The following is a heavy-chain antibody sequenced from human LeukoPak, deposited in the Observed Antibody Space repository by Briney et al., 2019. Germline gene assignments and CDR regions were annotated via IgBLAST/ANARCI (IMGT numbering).Heavy chain of an antibody. D-gene: IGHD2-21*02. Sequence: GASVKVSCKTSGYTFATYFMHWVRQAPGQGLEWMGYIKPNSGVTNYAQKFRGRVTMTWDTSISTAYIELSGLTSDDTAIYYCARPTYCGNNCYFNFDYWGQGTLVTVSS. J-gene: IGHJ4*02. CDR1: GYTFATYF. V-gene: IGHV1-2*02. CDR3: ARPTYCGNNCYFNFDY. CDR2: IKPNSGVT.